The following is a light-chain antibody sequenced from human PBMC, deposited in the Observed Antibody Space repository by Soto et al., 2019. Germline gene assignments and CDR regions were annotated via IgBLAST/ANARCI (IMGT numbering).Light chain of an antibody. Sequence: QLVLTQSPSASASLGASVKLTCTLSSGHSSYAIAWHHQQPEKGPRYLMKLNSDGSHTKGDGIPDRFSGSSSGAERYLTISSLQSDDEADYYCQAWGAGIRVFGGGTKLTVL. CDR3: QAWGAGIRV. CDR1: SGHSSYA. CDR2: LNSDGSH. V-gene: IGLV4-69*01. J-gene: IGLJ2*01.